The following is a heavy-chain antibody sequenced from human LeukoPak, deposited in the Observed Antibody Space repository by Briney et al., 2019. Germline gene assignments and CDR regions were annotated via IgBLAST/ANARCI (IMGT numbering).Heavy chain of an antibody. CDR3: ARPSIAPGPFDI. Sequence: SETLSLTCTVSGGSISSYYWSWIRQPAGKGLEWIGRIYTSGSTNYNPSLKSRVTMSVDTSKSQFSLKLSSVTAADTAVYYCARPSIAPGPFDIWGQGTMVTVSS. V-gene: IGHV4-4*07. J-gene: IGHJ3*02. CDR1: GGSISSYY. CDR2: IYTSGST.